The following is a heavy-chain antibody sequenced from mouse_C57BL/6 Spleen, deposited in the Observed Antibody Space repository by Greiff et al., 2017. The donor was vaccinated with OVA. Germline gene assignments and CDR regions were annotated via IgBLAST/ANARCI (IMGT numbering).Heavy chain of an antibody. V-gene: IGHV5-9*01. J-gene: IGHJ3*01. CDR1: GFTFSGYS. CDR2: ISGGGGNI. D-gene: IGHD2-1*01. Sequence: EVQLVESGGGLVKPGGSLKLSCAASGFTFSGYSMSWVRQTPEKRLEWVATISGGGGNIYYPDSVKGRFTISRDNTKNTLYLQMSGLRSEDTALYYSARVYYGTLDYWGQGTLVTVSA. CDR3: ARVYYGTLDY.